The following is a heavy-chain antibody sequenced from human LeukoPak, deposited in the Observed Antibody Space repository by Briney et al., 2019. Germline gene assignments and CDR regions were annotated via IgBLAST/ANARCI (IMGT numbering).Heavy chain of an antibody. J-gene: IGHJ4*02. Sequence: GASVKVSCKAAGYAFTSYDINSVRQAIGQGLEWMGWMNPNSGNTGYAQKFQGRVTMTRNTSISTAYMELSSLRSEDTAVYYCAIRPATIQPDYWGQGTLVTVSS. CDR3: AIRPATIQPDY. D-gene: IGHD5-12*01. CDR1: GYAFTSYD. CDR2: MNPNSGNT. V-gene: IGHV1-8*01.